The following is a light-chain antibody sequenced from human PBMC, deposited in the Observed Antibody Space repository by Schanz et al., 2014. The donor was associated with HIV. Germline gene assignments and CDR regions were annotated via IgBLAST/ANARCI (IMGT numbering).Light chain of an antibody. Sequence: EIVMTQSPATLSVSPGERATLSCRASQSVNSNLAWYQQKPGQAPRLLIFGASTRATGIPASFSGSGSGAEFTLTISRLEPEDFAVYYCQHYGDSRGTFGGGTKVDFK. J-gene: IGKJ4*01. V-gene: IGKV3-15*01. CDR1: QSVNSN. CDR2: GAS. CDR3: QHYGDSRGT.